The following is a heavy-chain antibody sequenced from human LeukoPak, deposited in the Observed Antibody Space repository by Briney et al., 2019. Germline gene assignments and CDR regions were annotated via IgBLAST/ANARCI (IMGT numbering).Heavy chain of an antibody. CDR2: SYYSGST. V-gene: IGHV4-59*12. J-gene: IGHJ5*02. D-gene: IGHD3-10*01. CDR3: ARDRSYGSGSYRDWFDP. CDR1: GGSITSFY. Sequence: PSETLSLTCTVSGGSITSFYWSWIRQPPGRGLEWIGYSYYSGSTNYNPSLKSRVTISVDTSKNQFSLKLSSVTAADTAVYYCARDRSYGSGSYRDWFDPWGQGTLVTVSS.